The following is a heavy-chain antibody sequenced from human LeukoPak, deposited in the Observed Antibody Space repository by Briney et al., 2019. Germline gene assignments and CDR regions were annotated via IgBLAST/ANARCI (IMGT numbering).Heavy chain of an antibody. Sequence: PSQTLSLTCTVSGGSISSGSYYWSWIRQPAGKGLEWIGRIYTSGSTNYNPSLKSRVTISVDTSKNQFSLKLSSVTAADTAVYYCAREGYSYGSNWFDPWGQGTLVTFSS. V-gene: IGHV4-61*02. CDR3: AREGYSYGSNWFDP. J-gene: IGHJ5*02. CDR1: GGSISSGSYY. D-gene: IGHD5-18*01. CDR2: IYTSGST.